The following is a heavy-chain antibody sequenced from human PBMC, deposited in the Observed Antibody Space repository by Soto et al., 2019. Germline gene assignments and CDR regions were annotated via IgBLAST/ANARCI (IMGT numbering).Heavy chain of an antibody. V-gene: IGHV1-18*04. CDR1: GYTFTSYG. J-gene: IGHJ6*02. D-gene: IGHD3-3*01. Sequence: ASVKVSCKASGYTFTSYGISWVRQAPGQGLEWMGWISAYNGNTNYAQKLQGRVTMTTDTSTSTAYMELRSLRSDDTAVYYCARLNWSGPYYYYGMDVWGQGTTVTVS. CDR2: ISAYNGNT. CDR3: ARLNWSGPYYYYGMDV.